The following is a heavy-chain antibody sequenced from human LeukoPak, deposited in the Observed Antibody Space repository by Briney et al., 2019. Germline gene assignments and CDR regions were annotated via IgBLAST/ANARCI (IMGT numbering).Heavy chain of an antibody. CDR2: ISSSGRTM. D-gene: IGHD2-2*01. J-gene: IGHJ5*02. CDR3: AKDAVVVPAAIGDWFDP. Sequence: GGSLRLSCAASGFIFSSYEMNWVRQAPGKGLEWVSYISSSGRTMYYADSVKGRFTISRDNSKNTLYLQMNSLRAEDTAVYYCAKDAVVVPAAIGDWFDPWGQGTLVTVSS. V-gene: IGHV3-48*03. CDR1: GFIFSSYE.